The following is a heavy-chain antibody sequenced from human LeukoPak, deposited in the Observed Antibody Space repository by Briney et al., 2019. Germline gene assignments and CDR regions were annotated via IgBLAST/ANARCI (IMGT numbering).Heavy chain of an antibody. CDR3: ARDRGYSYGFLYYYYYYMDV. J-gene: IGHJ6*03. D-gene: IGHD5-18*01. V-gene: IGHV1-18*01. Sequence: ASVKVSCKASGYTFTSYGISWVRQAPGQGLEWMGWISAYNGNTNYAQKLQGRVTMTTDTSTSTAYMELRSLRSDDTAVYYCARDRGYSYGFLYYYYYYMDVWGKGTTVTVSS. CDR2: ISAYNGNT. CDR1: GYTFTSYG.